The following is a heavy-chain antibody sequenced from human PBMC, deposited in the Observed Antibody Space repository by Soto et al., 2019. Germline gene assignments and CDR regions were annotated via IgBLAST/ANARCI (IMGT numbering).Heavy chain of an antibody. J-gene: IGHJ5*02. CDR1: GGSFSGYY. CDR2: INHSGST. V-gene: IGHV4-34*01. Sequence: QVQLQQWGAGLLKPSETLSLTCAVYGGSFSGYYWSWIRQPPGKGLEWIGEINHSGSTNYNPSLKSRVTISVDTSKNQFSLKLSSVTAADTAVYYCARRGVAGITIFGVVIRWFDPWGQGTLVTVSS. D-gene: IGHD3-3*01. CDR3: ARRGVAGITIFGVVIRWFDP.